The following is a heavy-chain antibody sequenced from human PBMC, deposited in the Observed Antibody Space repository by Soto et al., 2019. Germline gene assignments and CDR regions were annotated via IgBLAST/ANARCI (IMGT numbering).Heavy chain of an antibody. Sequence: QVQLVQSGAEVKKPGSSVKVSCKASGGTFSSYTISWVRQAPGQGLEWMGRIIPILGIANYAQKFQGRVTMTADKSTSTAYMELSSLRSEDTAVYYCAREPSPITMVRGVINPLDYWGQGTLVTVSS. J-gene: IGHJ4*02. V-gene: IGHV1-69*08. D-gene: IGHD3-10*01. CDR1: GGTFSSYT. CDR3: AREPSPITMVRGVINPLDY. CDR2: IIPILGIA.